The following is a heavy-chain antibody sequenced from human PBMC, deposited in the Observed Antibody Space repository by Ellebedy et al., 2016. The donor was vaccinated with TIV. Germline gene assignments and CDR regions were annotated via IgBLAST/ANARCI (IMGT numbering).Heavy chain of an antibody. CDR3: TRGSGGIGFDP. Sequence: AASVKVSCKASGYTFSNYDINWVRQATGQGLEWLGRMNPRNGSTGYAERFQGRVTMTADPSTNTAYMELSSLTSEDTAVYYCTRGSGGIGFDPWGQGTLVTVSS. CDR2: MNPRNGST. V-gene: IGHV1-8*01. D-gene: IGHD3-16*01. CDR1: GYTFSNYD. J-gene: IGHJ5*02.